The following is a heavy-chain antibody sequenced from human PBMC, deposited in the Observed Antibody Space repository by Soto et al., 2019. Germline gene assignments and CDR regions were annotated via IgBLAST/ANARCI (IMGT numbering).Heavy chain of an antibody. D-gene: IGHD6-13*01. Sequence: SVKVSCKASGGTFSSYAISWVRQAPGQGLEWMGGIIPIFGTANYAQKFQGRVTITADKSTSTAYMELSSLRSEDTAVYYCARWPYITKSYSSSHNWFDPWGQGTLVTVSS. CDR1: GGTFSSYA. CDR2: IIPIFGTA. J-gene: IGHJ5*02. V-gene: IGHV1-69*06. CDR3: ARWPYITKSYSSSHNWFDP.